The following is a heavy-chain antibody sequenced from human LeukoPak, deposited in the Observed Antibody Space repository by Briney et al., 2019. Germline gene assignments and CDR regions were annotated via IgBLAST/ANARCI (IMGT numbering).Heavy chain of an antibody. V-gene: IGHV4-59*11. CDR2: IYYSGST. Sequence: SETLSLTCTVSGGSISSHYWSWIRQPPGKGLEWIGYIYYSGSTNYNPSLKSRVTISVDTSKNQFSLKLSSVTAADTAVYYCARGREVYYYDSSGYPSFDYWGQGTLVTVSS. CDR3: ARGREVYYYDSSGYPSFDY. D-gene: IGHD3-22*01. CDR1: GGSISSHY. J-gene: IGHJ4*02.